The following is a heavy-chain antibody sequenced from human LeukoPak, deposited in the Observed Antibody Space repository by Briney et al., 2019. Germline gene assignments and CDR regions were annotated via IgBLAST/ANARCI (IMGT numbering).Heavy chain of an antibody. CDR1: DGSLSGFF. Sequence: SETLSLTCGVSDGSLSGFFWTWIRQPPGKGLEGIGEILHRGSSYYNPSLKSRVSLSVDTSTNQVSLNLTSVTAADAAVYYCARGVKEVGRFYFYMDVWGHGTAVIVSS. CDR2: ILHRGSS. J-gene: IGHJ6*03. D-gene: IGHD2/OR15-2a*01. CDR3: ARGVKEVGRFYFYMDV. V-gene: IGHV4-34*01.